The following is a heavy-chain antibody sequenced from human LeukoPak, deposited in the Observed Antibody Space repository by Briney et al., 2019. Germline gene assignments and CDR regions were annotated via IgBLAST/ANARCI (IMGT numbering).Heavy chain of an antibody. CDR1: GGSISSYY. D-gene: IGHD6-13*01. V-gene: IGHV4-59*01. J-gene: IGHJ4*02. Sequence: SETLSLTCTVSGGSISSYYWSWIRQPPGKGLEWIGYIYYSGSTNYNPSLKSRVTISVDTSKNQFSLKLSSVTAADTAVYYCAMAYSSSWYYFDYWGQGTLVTVSS. CDR3: AMAYSSSWYYFDY. CDR2: IYYSGST.